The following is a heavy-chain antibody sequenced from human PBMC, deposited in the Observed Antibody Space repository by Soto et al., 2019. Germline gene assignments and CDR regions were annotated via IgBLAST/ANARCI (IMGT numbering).Heavy chain of an antibody. V-gene: IGHV3-30*04. Sequence: GGSLRLSCAASGFTFSSYSFHWVRQAPGKGLEWVAVISYDGNKKYYEDSVKGRFSISRDTSKNTLYLQMSSLRAEDTAVYYCARSVAVAALDSWGQGTLVTVSS. CDR3: ARSVAVAALDS. D-gene: IGHD6-19*01. CDR2: ISYDGNKK. CDR1: GFTFSSYS. J-gene: IGHJ4*02.